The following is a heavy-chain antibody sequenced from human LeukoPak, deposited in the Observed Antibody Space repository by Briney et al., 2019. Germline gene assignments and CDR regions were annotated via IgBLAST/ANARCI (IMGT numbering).Heavy chain of an antibody. CDR1: GFTFSYAW. D-gene: IGHD6-13*01. Sequence: GGSLRLSCAASGFTFSYAWMSWVRQAPGKGLEWVSVIYSGGSTYYADSVKGRFTISRDNSKNTLYLQMNSLRAEDTAVYYCARDPSLAAAGSVWGQGTLVTVSS. J-gene: IGHJ4*02. V-gene: IGHV3-53*01. CDR3: ARDPSLAAAGSV. CDR2: IYSGGST.